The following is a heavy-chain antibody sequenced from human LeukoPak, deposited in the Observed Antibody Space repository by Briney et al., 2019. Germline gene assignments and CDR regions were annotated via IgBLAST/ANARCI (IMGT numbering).Heavy chain of an antibody. Sequence: PSETLSLTRTVSGGSISSYYWSWIRQPAGKGLEWIGRIYTSGSTNYNPSLKSRVTMSVDTSKNQFSLKLSSVTAADTAVYYCARDGVGSGWYVGWFDPWGQGTLVTVSS. CDR1: GGSISSYY. CDR3: ARDGVGSGWYVGWFDP. J-gene: IGHJ5*02. D-gene: IGHD6-19*01. CDR2: IYTSGST. V-gene: IGHV4-4*07.